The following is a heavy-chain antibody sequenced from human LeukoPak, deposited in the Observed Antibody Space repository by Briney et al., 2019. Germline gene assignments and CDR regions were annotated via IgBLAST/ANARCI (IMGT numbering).Heavy chain of an antibody. CDR3: ARDSGYSYGYRGANWFDP. CDR2: IYYSGST. CDR1: GGSISSSSYY. J-gene: IGHJ5*02. D-gene: IGHD5-18*01. V-gene: IGHV4-39*07. Sequence: SETLSLTCTVSGGSISSSSYYWGWIRQHPGKGLEWIGSIYYSGSTYYNPSLKSRVTISVDTSKNQFSLKLSSVTAADTAVYYCARDSGYSYGYRGANWFDPWGQGTLVTVSS.